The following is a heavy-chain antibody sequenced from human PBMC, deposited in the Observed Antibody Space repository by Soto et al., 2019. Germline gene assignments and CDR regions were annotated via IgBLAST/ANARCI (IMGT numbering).Heavy chain of an antibody. CDR1: GYTFTSYA. CDR2: INAGNGNT. Sequence: ASVKVSCKASGYTFTSYAMHWVRQAPGQRPEWMGWINAGNGNTKYSQKFQGRVTITRDTSASTAYMELSSLRSEDTAVYYCAILYSGYDLGYFDYWGQGTLVTVSS. V-gene: IGHV1-3*01. CDR3: AILYSGYDLGYFDY. J-gene: IGHJ4*02. D-gene: IGHD5-12*01.